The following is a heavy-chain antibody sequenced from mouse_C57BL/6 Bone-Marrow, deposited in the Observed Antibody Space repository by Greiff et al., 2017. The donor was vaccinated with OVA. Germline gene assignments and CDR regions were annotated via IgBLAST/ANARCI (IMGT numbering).Heavy chain of an antibody. CDR2: IYPGGGYT. CDR1: GYTFTNYW. Sequence: VQLQQSGAELVRPGTSVKMSCKASGYTFTNYWIGWAKQRPGHGLEWIGDIYPGGGYTNYNEKFKGKATLTADKSSSPAYMQFSSLTSEDSASYYCARESTVVADYWGQGTTLTVSS. CDR3: ARESTVVADY. J-gene: IGHJ2*01. V-gene: IGHV1-63*01. D-gene: IGHD1-1*01.